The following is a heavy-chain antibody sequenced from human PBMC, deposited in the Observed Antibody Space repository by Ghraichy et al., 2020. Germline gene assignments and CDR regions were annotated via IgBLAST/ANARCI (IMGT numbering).Heavy chain of an antibody. Sequence: GGSLRLSCAASGFTFSSYAMHWVRQAPGKGLEWVAVISYDGSNKYYADSVKGRFTISRDNSKNTLYLQMNSLRAEDTAVYYCARELPGQWLVSWFDPWGQGTLVTVSS. CDR2: ISYDGSNK. V-gene: IGHV3-30-3*01. CDR1: GFTFSSYA. D-gene: IGHD6-19*01. CDR3: ARELPGQWLVSWFDP. J-gene: IGHJ5*02.